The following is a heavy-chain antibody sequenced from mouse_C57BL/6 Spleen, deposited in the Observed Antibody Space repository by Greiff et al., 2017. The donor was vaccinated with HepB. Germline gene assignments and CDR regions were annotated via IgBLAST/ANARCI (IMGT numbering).Heavy chain of an antibody. J-gene: IGHJ4*01. D-gene: IGHD1-1*01. CDR1: GYSFTDYN. CDR3: ARKGVVATDYAMDY. Sequence: EVQLQQSGPELVKPGASVKISCKASGYSFTDYNMNWVKQSNVKSLEWIGVINPNYGTTSYNQKFKGKATLTVDQSSSTAYMQLNSLTSEDSAVYDCARKGVVATDYAMDYWGQGTSVTVSS. V-gene: IGHV1-39*01. CDR2: INPNYGTT.